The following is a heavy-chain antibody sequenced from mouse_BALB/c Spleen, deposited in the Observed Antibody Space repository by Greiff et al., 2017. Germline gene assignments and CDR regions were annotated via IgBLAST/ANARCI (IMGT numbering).Heavy chain of an antibody. Sequence: VQLQQSGPELVKPGASVKMSCKASGYTFTSYVMHWVKQKPGQGLEWIGYINPYNDGTKYNETFKGTATLTSDKSSSTAYMELSSLTSEDSAVYYCARKITTVMDYWGQGTSVTVSS. J-gene: IGHJ4*01. CDR2: INPYNDGT. CDR3: ARKITTVMDY. CDR1: GYTFTSYV. V-gene: IGHV1-14*01. D-gene: IGHD2-4*01.